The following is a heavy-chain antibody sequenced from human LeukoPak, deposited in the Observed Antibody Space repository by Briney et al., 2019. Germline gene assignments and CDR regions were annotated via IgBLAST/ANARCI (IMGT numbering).Heavy chain of an antibody. CDR2: IIPIFGTA. D-gene: IGHD2-15*01. CDR1: GGTFSSYA. V-gene: IGHV1-69*13. CDR3: ARAGRHCSGGTCYSPDNY. J-gene: IGHJ4*02. Sequence: SVKVSCKASGGTFSSYAISWVRQAPGQGLEWMGGIIPIFGTANYAQKFQGRVTITADESTSTAYMELSSLRSEDTAVYYCARAGRHCSGGTCYSPDNYWGQGTLVTVSS.